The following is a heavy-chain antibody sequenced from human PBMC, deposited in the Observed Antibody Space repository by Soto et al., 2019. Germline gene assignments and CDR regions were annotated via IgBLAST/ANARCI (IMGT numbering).Heavy chain of an antibody. D-gene: IGHD6-13*01. CDR1: GYTFTSYA. Sequence: ASVKVSCKASGYTFTSYAMHWVRQAPGQRLEWMGWINAGNGNTKYSQKFQGRVTITRDTSASTAYMELSSLRSEDTAVYYCACPDISRWSSYFHHWGPGILVMVSS. CDR2: INAGNGNT. J-gene: IGHJ1*01. V-gene: IGHV1-3*01. CDR3: ACPDISRWSSYFHH.